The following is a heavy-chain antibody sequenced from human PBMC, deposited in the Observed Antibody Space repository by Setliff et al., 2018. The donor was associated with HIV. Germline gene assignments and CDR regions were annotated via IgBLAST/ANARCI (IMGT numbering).Heavy chain of an antibody. CDR3: AKGEGSSSWYSFDY. CDR2: INSNGSHI. Sequence: SLRLSCSASGFAFHSYSMNWVRQAPGKGLEFVSFINSNGSHIGYADSVKGRFTISRDNAKNSLYLQMNSLRAEDMPLYYCAKGEGSSSWYSFDYWGQGTLVTVSS. J-gene: IGHJ4*02. V-gene: IGHV3-9*03. D-gene: IGHD6-13*01. CDR1: GFAFHSYS.